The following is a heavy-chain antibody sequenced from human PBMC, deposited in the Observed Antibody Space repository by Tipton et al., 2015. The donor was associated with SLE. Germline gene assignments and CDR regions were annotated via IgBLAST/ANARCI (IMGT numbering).Heavy chain of an antibody. CDR1: GYTFSNYG. Sequence: QLVQSGGGVVQPGRSLRLSCVPSGYTFSNYGMHWVRQAPGKGLEWVAGIGYDGSNEYYADSVKGRFTISRDNSKNTLYLQMNSLRAEDTAVYYCAKEGYCSGGGCYHFGDYYLDLWGQGTRVIVSS. V-gene: IGHV3-33*03. J-gene: IGHJ4*02. D-gene: IGHD2-15*01. CDR3: AKEGYCSGGGCYHFGDYYLDL. CDR2: IGYDGSNE.